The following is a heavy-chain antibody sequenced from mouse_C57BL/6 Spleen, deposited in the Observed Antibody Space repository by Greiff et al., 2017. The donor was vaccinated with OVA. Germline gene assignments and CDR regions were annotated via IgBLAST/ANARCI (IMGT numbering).Heavy chain of an antibody. D-gene: IGHD2-1*01. CDR2: ISSGGSYT. V-gene: IGHV5-6*02. Sequence: EVKLVESGGDLVKPGGSLKLSCAASGFTFSSYGMSWVRQTPDKRLEWVATISSGGSYTYYPDSVKGRFTISRDNAKNTLYLQMSSLKSEDTAMYYCARQLLDWGQGTTLTVSS. J-gene: IGHJ2*01. CDR3: ARQLLD. CDR1: GFTFSSYG.